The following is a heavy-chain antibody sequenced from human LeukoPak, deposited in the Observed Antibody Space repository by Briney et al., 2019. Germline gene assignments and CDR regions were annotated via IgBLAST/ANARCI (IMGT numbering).Heavy chain of an antibody. CDR2: IYHSGST. CDR3: ASPRVAGDY. V-gene: IGHV4-38-2*02. J-gene: IGHJ4*02. Sequence: PSETLSLTCTVSGYSISSGYYWGWIRQPPGKGLEWIGSIYHSGSTYYNPSLKSRVTISVDTSKNQFSLRLSSVTAADTAVYYCASPRVAGDYWGQGTLVTVSS. D-gene: IGHD3-10*01. CDR1: GYSISSGYY.